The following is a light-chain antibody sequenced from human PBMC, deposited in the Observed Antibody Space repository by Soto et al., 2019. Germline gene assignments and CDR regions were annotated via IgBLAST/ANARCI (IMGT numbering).Light chain of an antibody. J-gene: IGKJ1*01. CDR3: QQYNSXSWT. Sequence: DIQMTQSPSTLSASVGDRVTITCRASQSISSWLAWYQQKPGKAPKLLIYDASSLESGVPSRFSGSGSGTEFTLTISSLQPYDFATYYFQQYNSXSWTSGHGTQV. V-gene: IGKV1-5*01. CDR1: QSISSW. CDR2: DAS.